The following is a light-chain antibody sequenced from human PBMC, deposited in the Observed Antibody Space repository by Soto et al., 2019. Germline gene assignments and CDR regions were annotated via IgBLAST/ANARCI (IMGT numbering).Light chain of an antibody. CDR1: QSVSSY. V-gene: IGKV3-11*01. CDR2: DAS. CDR3: QQRSNWPQ. J-gene: IGKJ1*01. Sequence: EIVLTQSPATLSLSPGERATLSCRASQSVSSYLAWYQQKPGQAPRLLIYDASNSDTGIPARFSGSGSGTDFTLTIISLEPEDFAVYYCQQRSNWPQFGQVTKVDIK.